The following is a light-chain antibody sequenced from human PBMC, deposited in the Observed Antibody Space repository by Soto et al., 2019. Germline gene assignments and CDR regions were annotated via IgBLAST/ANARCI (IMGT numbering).Light chain of an antibody. Sequence: IVMTQSPASLAVTLDERATINSKSSQRVVYSSKNKNDLSWYQQKPGQPPKLLIYCASTRESGVPDRFSGSGSETDFTLTISSLQAEDVGVYYCQQYLSTTSTFGQGTKVDSK. CDR1: QRVVYSSKNKND. CDR3: QQYLSTTST. J-gene: IGKJ1*01. CDR2: CAS. V-gene: IGKV4-1*01.